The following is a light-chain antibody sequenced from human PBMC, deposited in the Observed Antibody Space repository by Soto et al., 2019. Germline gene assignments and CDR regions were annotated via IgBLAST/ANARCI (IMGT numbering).Light chain of an antibody. V-gene: IGKV2-28*01. CDR1: QSLLHSNGYNY. Sequence: DIVMTQSPLSLPVTPGEPASISCRSSQSLLHSNGYNYLDWYLQKPGQSPQLLIYLGSYRASGVPDRFSGSGSGTDFTLKISTVEAEDVGLYYCMQGLQIPWTFGQGTKVEMK. J-gene: IGKJ1*01. CDR3: MQGLQIPWT. CDR2: LGS.